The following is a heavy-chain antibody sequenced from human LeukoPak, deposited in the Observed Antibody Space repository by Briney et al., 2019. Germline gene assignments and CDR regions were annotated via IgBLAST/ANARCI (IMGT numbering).Heavy chain of an antibody. J-gene: IGHJ6*03. V-gene: IGHV3-48*04. CDR3: ARLADSYYYYMDV. D-gene: IGHD6-19*01. CDR2: ISSSSSTI. Sequence: GGSLRLSCAASGFTFSSYSMNWVRQAPGKGLEWVSYISSSSSTIYYADSVKGRFTISRDNAKNSLYLQMNSLRAEDTAVYYCARLADSYYYYMDVWGKGTTVTISS. CDR1: GFTFSSYS.